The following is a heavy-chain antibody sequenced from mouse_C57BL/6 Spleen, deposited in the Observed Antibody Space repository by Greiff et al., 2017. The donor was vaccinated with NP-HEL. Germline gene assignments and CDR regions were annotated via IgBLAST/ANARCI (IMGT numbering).Heavy chain of an antibody. J-gene: IGHJ3*01. CDR1: GYTFTSYW. V-gene: IGHV1-55*01. CDR3: ARRGITTVEGFAY. D-gene: IGHD1-1*01. Sequence: QVQLQQPGAELVKPGASVKMSCKASGYTFTSYWITWVKQRPGQGLEWIGDIYPGSGSTNYNEKFKSKATLTVDTSASTAYMQRSSLTSEDSAVYYCARRGITTVEGFAYWGQGTLVTVSA. CDR2: IYPGSGST.